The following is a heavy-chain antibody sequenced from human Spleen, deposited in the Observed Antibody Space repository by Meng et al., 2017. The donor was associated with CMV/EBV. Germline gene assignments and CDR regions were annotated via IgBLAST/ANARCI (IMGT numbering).Heavy chain of an antibody. V-gene: IGHV3-23*01. CDR2: INTSGGTT. CDR3: AREIYPYAHAFDI. Sequence: GESLKISCAASGFSFSNYAMSWVRQAPGKGLEWVSTINTSGGTTYYADSVKGRFTISRDNSKNTLYLQMNSLRVEDTAVHYCAREIYPYAHAFDIWGQGTMVTVSS. D-gene: IGHD2-2*01. CDR1: GFSFSNYA. J-gene: IGHJ3*02.